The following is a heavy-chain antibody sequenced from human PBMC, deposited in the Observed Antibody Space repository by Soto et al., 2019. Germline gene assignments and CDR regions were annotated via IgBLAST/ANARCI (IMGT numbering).Heavy chain of an antibody. CDR3: ARMDYDILTGYYPANWFDP. CDR2: IYPGDSDT. CDR1: GYIFSSYW. V-gene: IGHV5-51*01. Sequence: ASLKISCKGSGYIFSSYWIGWVRQMPGKGLEWMGIIYPGDSDTRYSPSFQGQVTISADKSISTAYLQWSSLKASDTAMYYCARMDYDILTGYYPANWFDPWGQGTLVTVSS. D-gene: IGHD3-9*01. J-gene: IGHJ5*02.